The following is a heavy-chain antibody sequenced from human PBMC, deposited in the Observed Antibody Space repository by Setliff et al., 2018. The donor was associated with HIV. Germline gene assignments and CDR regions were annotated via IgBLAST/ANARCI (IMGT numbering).Heavy chain of an antibody. CDR3: ARLPRGPDRSYYMDV. J-gene: IGHJ6*03. CDR1: GGSIRCGSYY. V-gene: IGHV4-61*02. CDR2: FYTSGST. Sequence: SETLSLTCTVSGGSIRCGSYYWIWIRQPAGEGLEGIGRFYTSGSTNYSPSLKSRVTMSVDTSKNQFSLKLSSVTAADTAVYYCARLPRGPDRSYYMDVWGKGTTVTVCS.